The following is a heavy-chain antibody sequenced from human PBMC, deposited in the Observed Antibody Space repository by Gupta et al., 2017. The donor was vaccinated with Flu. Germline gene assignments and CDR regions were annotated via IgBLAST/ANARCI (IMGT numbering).Heavy chain of an antibody. D-gene: IGHD6-13*01. V-gene: IGHV3-9*01. Sequence: SGFTFDDFAMHWVRQAPGKGLEWVSSISWNSGIIGYADSVKGRFTISRDNAKNSLYLQMNSLRAEDTAFYYCVKDSLSSSWSLFDYWGQGTLVTVSS. J-gene: IGHJ4*02. CDR1: GFTFDDFA. CDR3: VKDSLSSSWSLFDY. CDR2: ISWNSGII.